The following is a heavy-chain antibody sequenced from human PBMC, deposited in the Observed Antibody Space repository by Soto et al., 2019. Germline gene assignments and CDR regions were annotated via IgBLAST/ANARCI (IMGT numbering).Heavy chain of an antibody. J-gene: IGHJ6*02. D-gene: IGHD2-2*01. CDR3: ARHGHIVVVPAAIVFPDYYYYYGMDV. Sequence: SETLSLTCTVAGGSISTSSDYWVWIRQPPGNWLEWIGSIYYSGSTYYNPSLKSRVTISVDTSKNQFSLKLSSVTAADTAVYYCARHGHIVVVPAAIVFPDYYYYYGMDVWGQGTTVTVSS. CDR1: GGSISTSSDY. V-gene: IGHV4-39*01. CDR2: IYYSGST.